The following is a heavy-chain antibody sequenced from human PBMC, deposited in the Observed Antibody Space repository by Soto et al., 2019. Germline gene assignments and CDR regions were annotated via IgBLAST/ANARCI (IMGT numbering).Heavy chain of an antibody. J-gene: IGHJ4*02. D-gene: IGHD2-2*03. V-gene: IGHV4-59*01. Sequence: SETLSLTCTVSGGSISSYYWNWIRQPPGKGLEWIGYIYYSGNTYYNPSLKSRVTISVDTSKNHFSLKLISVTTADTAVYFCAREGNLGRWIQPLDSWGQGTLVTVSS. CDR3: AREGNLGRWIQPLDS. CDR1: GGSISSYY. CDR2: IYYSGNT.